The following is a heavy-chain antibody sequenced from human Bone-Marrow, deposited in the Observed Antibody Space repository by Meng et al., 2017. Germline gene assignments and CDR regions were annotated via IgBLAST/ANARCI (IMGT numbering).Heavy chain of an antibody. D-gene: IGHD4-17*01. CDR3: ARDNNGYGAAEF. J-gene: IGHJ4*02. CDR1: GGSISSGSYF. CDR2: IYHSGNT. V-gene: IGHV4-31*03. Sequence: QVQLQVSGPGLVKPSQTLSLTCTVSGGSISSGSYFWSWIRQHPGKGLEWIGYIYHSGNTYYNPSLKSRVTLSVDTSKNQFSLKLSSVTAADTAVYYCARDNNGYGAAEFWGQGTLVTVSS.